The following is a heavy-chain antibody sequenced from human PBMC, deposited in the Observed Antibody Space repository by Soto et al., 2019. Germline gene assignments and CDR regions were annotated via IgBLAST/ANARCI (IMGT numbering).Heavy chain of an antibody. CDR2: INPSGGST. CDR1: GYTFTSYY. V-gene: IGHV1-46*03. CDR3: ARPLSVHLGELAFDY. Sequence: ASVKVSCKASGYTFTSYYMHWVRQAPGQGLEWMGIINPSGGSTSYAQKFQGRVTMTRDTSTSTVYMELSSLRSEDTAVYYCARPLSVHLGELAFDYWGQGTLVTVSS. J-gene: IGHJ4*02. D-gene: IGHD3-16*01.